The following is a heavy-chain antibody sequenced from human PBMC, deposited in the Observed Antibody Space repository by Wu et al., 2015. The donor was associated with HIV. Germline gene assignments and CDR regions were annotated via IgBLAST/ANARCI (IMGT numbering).Heavy chain of an antibody. CDR2: FDPEDGET. D-gene: IGHD3-22*01. CDR1: GYTLTELS. Sequence: QVQLVQSGAEVKKPGASVKVSCKVSGYTLTELSMHWVRQAPGKGLEWMGGFDPEDGETIYAQKFQGRVTMTEDTSTDTAYMELSSLRSEDTAVYYCATVVYYYDSSGYYYVRVFLIIWGQGDNGHRLF. CDR3: ATVVYYYDSSGYYYVRVFLII. J-gene: IGHJ3*02. V-gene: IGHV1-24*01.